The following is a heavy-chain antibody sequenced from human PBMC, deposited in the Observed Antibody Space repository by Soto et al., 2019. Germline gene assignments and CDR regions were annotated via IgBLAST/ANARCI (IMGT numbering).Heavy chain of an antibody. CDR3: ARLGGYCSGTSCYGYYGMDV. J-gene: IGHJ6*02. CDR2: FHYSGST. CDR1: GGSISSCPYS. D-gene: IGHD2-2*01. V-gene: IGHV4-39*01. Sequence: SGTLALTCTVSGGSISSCPYSWGGIRQPPGKGLEWIGTFHYSGSTYYSPSLESRVTISVDTSKNQFSLKVSSVTAADTAVYYCARLGGYCSGTSCYGYYGMDVWGQGTTVTVS.